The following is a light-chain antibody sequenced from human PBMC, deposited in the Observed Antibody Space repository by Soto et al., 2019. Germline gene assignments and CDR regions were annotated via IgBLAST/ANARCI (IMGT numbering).Light chain of an antibody. V-gene: IGLV2-14*01. Sequence: QSALTQPASVSGSPGQSITISCTGTSSDVGGYNYVSWYQQHPGKAPKLMIYEVSNRPSGVSNRFSGSKSDNTASLTISGLQAEDQADYYCSSYPSSSTLNWVFGGGTKLTVL. CDR1: SSDVGGYNY. CDR3: SSYPSSSTLNWV. CDR2: EVS. J-gene: IGLJ3*02.